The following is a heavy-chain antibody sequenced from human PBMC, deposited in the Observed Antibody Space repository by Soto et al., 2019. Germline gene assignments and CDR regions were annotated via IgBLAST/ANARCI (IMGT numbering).Heavy chain of an antibody. CDR3: ARDSGGDDHNYYIDV. V-gene: IGHV3-33*01. J-gene: IGHJ6*03. D-gene: IGHD4-17*01. CDR1: GFTFSNYD. CDR2: IWNDGNGK. Sequence: QMQLVESGGGVVQPGTSLRLSCAASGFTFSNYDMHWVRQAPGKGLEWVTIIWNDGNGKNYGDSVKGRFTISRDNSKNTLYLQMNGLRVEDTAVYYWARDSGGDDHNYYIDVWGKGTTVTVSS.